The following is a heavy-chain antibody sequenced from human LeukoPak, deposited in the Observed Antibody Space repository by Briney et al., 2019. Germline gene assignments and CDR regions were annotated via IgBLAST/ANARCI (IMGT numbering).Heavy chain of an antibody. CDR3: ARDRPNVDSTGYYSRHDAFDI. CDR2: INHSGST. CDR1: GGSFSGYY. J-gene: IGHJ3*02. Sequence: SETLSLTCAVYGGSFSGYYWSWIRQPPGKGLEWIGEINHSGSTNYNPSLKSRVTISVDTSKNQFSLKLTSVTAADTAVYYCARDRPNVDSTGYYSRHDAFDIWGQGTMVTVSS. D-gene: IGHD3-22*01. V-gene: IGHV4-34*01.